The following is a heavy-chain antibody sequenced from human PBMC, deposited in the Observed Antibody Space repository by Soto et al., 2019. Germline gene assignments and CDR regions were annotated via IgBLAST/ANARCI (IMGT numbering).Heavy chain of an antibody. CDR3: ASKKIAYSSQRSWVDP. Sequence: QVQLVQSGAEVKKPGSSVKVSCKTSGGAFGSYAISWVRQAPGQGLEWMGGIIPIFVKPNYAPKFQERVTVTAYEATSTAYMDLSSLTSDDTAVYYRASKKIAYSSQRSWVDPWGQGTVVTVTS. CDR2: IIPIFVKP. V-gene: IGHV1-69*01. D-gene: IGHD5-18*01. CDR1: GGAFGSYA. J-gene: IGHJ5*02.